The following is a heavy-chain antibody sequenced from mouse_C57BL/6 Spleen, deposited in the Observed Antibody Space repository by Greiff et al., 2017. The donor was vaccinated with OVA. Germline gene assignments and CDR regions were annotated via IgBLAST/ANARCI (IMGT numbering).Heavy chain of an antibody. CDR1: GYAFRSYW. CDR3: ARSYYKESWFAY. V-gene: IGHV1-80*01. Sequence: QVQLQQSGAELVTPGASVKISCKASGYAFRSYWMNWVKQRPGKGLEWIGQIYPGDGDTNYNGKFKGKATLTADKSSSTAYMQLSSLTSEDSAVYFCARSYYKESWFAYWGQGTLVTVSA. CDR2: IYPGDGDT. D-gene: IGHD2-12*01. J-gene: IGHJ3*01.